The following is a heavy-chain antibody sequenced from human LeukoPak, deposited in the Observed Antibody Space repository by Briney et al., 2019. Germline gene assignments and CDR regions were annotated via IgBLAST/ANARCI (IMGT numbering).Heavy chain of an antibody. Sequence: VASVKVSCKASGYTFTTYYMHWVRQAPGQGLEWMGIITPSGGSTSYAQKFQGRVTMTRDMSTSTVYMDLSSLRSEDTAVYYCARDRYASGSYYNPNNCFDPWGQGTLVTVSS. J-gene: IGHJ5*02. D-gene: IGHD3-10*01. V-gene: IGHV1-46*01. CDR3: ARDRYASGSYYNPNNCFDP. CDR1: GYTFTTYY. CDR2: ITPSGGST.